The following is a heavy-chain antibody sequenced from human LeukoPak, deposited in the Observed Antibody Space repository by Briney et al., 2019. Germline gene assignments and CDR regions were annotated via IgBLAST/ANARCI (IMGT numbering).Heavy chain of an antibody. CDR2: IYYSGST. V-gene: IGHV4-39*01. CDR1: GGSISSSSYY. D-gene: IGHD7-27*01. J-gene: IGHJ4*02. CDR3: ARQNWDYLPSIFDY. Sequence: SETLSLTCTVSGGSISSSSYYWGWIRQPPGKGLEWIGSIYYSGSTYYNPSLKSRVTISVDTSRNQFSLKLSSVTAADTAVYYCARQNWDYLPSIFDYWGQGTLVTVSS.